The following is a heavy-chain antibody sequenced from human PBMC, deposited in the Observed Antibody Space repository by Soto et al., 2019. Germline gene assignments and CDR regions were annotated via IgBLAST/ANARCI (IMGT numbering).Heavy chain of an antibody. CDR3: ARGVGSSWNFYYFDS. D-gene: IGHD6-13*01. CDR1: GGSISSGDYF. V-gene: IGHV4-31*03. Sequence: QVQLQESGPGLVKPSQTLSLTCSVSGGSISSGDYFWSWIRQFPGKGLEWIGHIYDSASTYYNPSLKSRVTIPAATSNTQASVKRSIVTAADTALYYYARGVGSSWNFYYFDSWGQGTLVPVSS. CDR2: IYDSAST. J-gene: IGHJ4*02.